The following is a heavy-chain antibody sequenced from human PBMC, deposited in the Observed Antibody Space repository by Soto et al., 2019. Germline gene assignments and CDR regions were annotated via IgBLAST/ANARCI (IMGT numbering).Heavy chain of an antibody. CDR3: ASPGVTPY. D-gene: IGHD3-10*01. J-gene: IGHJ4*02. CDR1: GGTFSTYA. CDR2: IIPIFGTA. V-gene: IGHV1-69*12. Sequence: QVQLVQSGAEVKKPGSSVKVSCKASGGTFSTYAISWVRQAPGQGLEWMGGIIPIFGTAKYAQSLLGRVTITADESTSTVYMELSSLISEDTAVYYCASPGVTPYWGQGTLVTVSS.